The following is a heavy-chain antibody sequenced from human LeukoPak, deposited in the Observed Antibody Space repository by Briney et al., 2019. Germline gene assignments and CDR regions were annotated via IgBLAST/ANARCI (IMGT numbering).Heavy chain of an antibody. CDR3: AKHRDADGFDI. CDR2: ISGSGGST. Sequence: GGSLRLSCAASGFTFSSYGMSWVRQAPGKGPEWVSAISGSGGSTYYADSVKGRFTISRDNSKNTLYLQMNSLRAEDTAVYYCAKHRDADGFDIWGQGTMVTVSS. CDR1: GFTFSSYG. V-gene: IGHV3-23*01. J-gene: IGHJ3*02.